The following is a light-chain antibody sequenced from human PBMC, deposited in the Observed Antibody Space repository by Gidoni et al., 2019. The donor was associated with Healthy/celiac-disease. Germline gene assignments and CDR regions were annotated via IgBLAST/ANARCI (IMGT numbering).Light chain of an antibody. CDR3: QQYGSSPET. V-gene: IGKV3-20*01. J-gene: IGKJ1*01. Sequence: EIALPNSPRTLSLSTGARATLSSRASQSVSSSSLAWYQQKPGQAPRLLIYGASSTATGIPDRFSGSGSGTDFTLTISRLEPEDFAVYYCQQYGSSPETFGRXTKVEIK. CDR1: QSVSSSS. CDR2: GAS.